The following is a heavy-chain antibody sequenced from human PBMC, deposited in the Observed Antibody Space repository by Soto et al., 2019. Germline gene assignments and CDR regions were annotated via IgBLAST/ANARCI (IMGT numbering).Heavy chain of an antibody. CDR2: ISTSSRTT. J-gene: IGHJ4*02. CDR3: TGPAAPVTY. V-gene: IGHV3-48*04. Sequence: GGSLRLSCAASGFSFSSYSMNWVRQAPGKGPEWVAYISTSSRTTAYADSVKGRFTISRDNAQNSLFLQMNSLRGDDTAVYYCTGPAAPVTYWGQGTPVTVSS. D-gene: IGHD3-10*01. CDR1: GFSFSSYS.